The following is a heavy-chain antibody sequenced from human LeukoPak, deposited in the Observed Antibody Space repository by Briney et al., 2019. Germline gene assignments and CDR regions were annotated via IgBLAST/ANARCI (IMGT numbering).Heavy chain of an antibody. CDR2: IYYSGST. V-gene: IGHV4-31*03. D-gene: IGHD3-22*01. CDR1: GGSISSGGYH. Sequence: SETLSLTCTVSGGSISSGGYHWSWIRQHPGKGLEWIGYIYYSGSTYYNPSLKSRVTISVDTSKNQFSLKLSSVTAADTAVYYCARDAGYYDSSGYYLDAFDIWGQGTMVTVSS. CDR3: ARDAGYYDSSGYYLDAFDI. J-gene: IGHJ3*02.